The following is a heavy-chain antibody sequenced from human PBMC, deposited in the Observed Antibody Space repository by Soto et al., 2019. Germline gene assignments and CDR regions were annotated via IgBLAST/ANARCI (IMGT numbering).Heavy chain of an antibody. CDR2: INPNSGGT. CDR3: ARVRSRYYGSGSAGD. Sequence: QVQLVQSGAEVKKPGASVKVSCKASGYTFTGYYMHWVRQAPGQGLEWMGWINPNSGGTNYAQKFQGRVTMTRDTPISTAYMELSRLRSDDTAVYYCARVRSRYYGSGSAGDWGQGTLVTVSS. D-gene: IGHD3-10*01. CDR1: GYTFTGYY. J-gene: IGHJ4*02. V-gene: IGHV1-2*02.